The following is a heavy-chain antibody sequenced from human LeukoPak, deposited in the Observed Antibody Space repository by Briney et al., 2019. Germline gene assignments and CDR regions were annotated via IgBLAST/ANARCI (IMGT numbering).Heavy chain of an antibody. J-gene: IGHJ3*02. CDR1: GYSFTSYW. D-gene: IGHD5-18*01. Sequence: PGESLKISCKGSGYSFTSYWIGWVRQMPGKGLEWMGIIYPGDSDTRYSPSFQGQVTISADKSISTAYLQWSSLKASDTAMYYCARPFGYSYPGNAFDIWGQGTMVTVSS. V-gene: IGHV5-51*01. CDR2: IYPGDSDT. CDR3: ARPFGYSYPGNAFDI.